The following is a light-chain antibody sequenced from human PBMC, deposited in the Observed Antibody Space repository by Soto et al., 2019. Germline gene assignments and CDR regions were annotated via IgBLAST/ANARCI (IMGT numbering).Light chain of an antibody. CDR1: QSISGY. CDR2: DAS. V-gene: IGKV1-39*01. J-gene: IGKJ4*01. Sequence: DIPMTQSPSSPSASVGDRVTITCRASQSISGYLNWYQQKPGKAPNLLIYDASSLQSGVPSRVSGSGSGTEFTLTISSLQPDDSATYYCQQYNSHDDIAFGRGTKVDIK. CDR3: QQYNSHDDIA.